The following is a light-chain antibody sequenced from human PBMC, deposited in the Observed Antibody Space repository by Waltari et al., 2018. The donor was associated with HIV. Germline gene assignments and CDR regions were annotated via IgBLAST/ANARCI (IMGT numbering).Light chain of an antibody. J-gene: IGKJ2*01. Sequence: DIKRTRYPSSLSASVGDRVTITCQASQDISNYLNWYQQKPGKAPKLLIYDASNLETGVPSRFSGSGSGTDFTFTISSLQPEDIATYYCQQYDNLRRYTFGQGTKLEIK. V-gene: IGKV1-33*01. CDR1: QDISNY. CDR3: QQYDNLRRYT. CDR2: DAS.